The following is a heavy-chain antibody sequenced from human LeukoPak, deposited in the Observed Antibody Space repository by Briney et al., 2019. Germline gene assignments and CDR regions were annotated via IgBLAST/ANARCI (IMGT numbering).Heavy chain of an antibody. D-gene: IGHD2-2*01. CDR1: GFTFSSYS. Sequence: GSLRLSCAASGFTFSSYSMNWVRQAPGKGLEWVSYISSSSSTIYYADSVKGRFTISRDNAKNSLYLQMNSLRAEDTAVYYYARDGTSMDCSSTSCYYYYYYMDVWGKGTTVTVSS. CDR2: ISSSSSTI. V-gene: IGHV3-48*01. CDR3: ARDGTSMDCSSTSCYYYYYYMDV. J-gene: IGHJ6*03.